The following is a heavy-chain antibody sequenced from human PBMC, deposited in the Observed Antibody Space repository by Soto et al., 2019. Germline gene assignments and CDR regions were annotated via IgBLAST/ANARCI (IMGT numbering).Heavy chain of an antibody. Sequence: SLKISCAASGFTFDDYAMHWVRQAPGKGLEWVSGISWNSGSIGYADSVKGRFTISRDNAKNSLYLQMNSLRAEDTALYYCAKDYSNYLVYYYMDVWGKGTTVTVSS. CDR3: AKDYSNYLVYYYMDV. J-gene: IGHJ6*03. CDR1: GFTFDDYA. V-gene: IGHV3-9*01. CDR2: ISWNSGSI. D-gene: IGHD4-4*01.